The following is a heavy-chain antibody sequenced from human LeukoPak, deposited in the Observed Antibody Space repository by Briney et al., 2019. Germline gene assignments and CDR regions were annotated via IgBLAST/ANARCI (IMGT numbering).Heavy chain of an antibody. CDR3: AKVPSSYGYPYYFDY. D-gene: IGHD5-18*01. J-gene: IGHJ4*02. Sequence: SGGSLRLSCAASGFTFSSYAMSWVRQAPGKGLEWVSAISGSGGSTYYADSVKGRFTISRDNSKNTLYLQMNSLRAEYTAVYYCAKVPSSYGYPYYFDYWGQGTLVTVSS. CDR1: GFTFSSYA. V-gene: IGHV3-23*01. CDR2: ISGSGGST.